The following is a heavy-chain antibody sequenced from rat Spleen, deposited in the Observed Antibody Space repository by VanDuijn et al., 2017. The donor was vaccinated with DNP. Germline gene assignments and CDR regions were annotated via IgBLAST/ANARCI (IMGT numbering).Heavy chain of an antibody. CDR2: ISPGGGNT. V-gene: IGHV5-25*01. J-gene: IGHJ2*01. CDR1: GFTFSNYG. D-gene: IGHD1-4*01. Sequence: EVKLVESGGGLVQPGRSLKLSCAASGFTFSNYGMAWVRQTPTKGLEWVASISPGGGNTYYRDSVKGRFTISRDNAKSTLYLQVSSLRSEDTATYYCAGRPPPTRGPFDYWGQGVMVTVSS. CDR3: AGRPPPTRGPFDY.